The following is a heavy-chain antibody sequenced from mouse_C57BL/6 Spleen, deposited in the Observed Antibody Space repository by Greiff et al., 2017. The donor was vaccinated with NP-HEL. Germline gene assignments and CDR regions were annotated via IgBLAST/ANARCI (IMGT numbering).Heavy chain of an antibody. CDR3: ARSITTVVDY. Sequence: VQLKESGAELARPGASVKMSCKASGYTFTSYTMHWVKQRPGQGLEWIGYINPSSGYTKYNQKFKDKATLTADKSSSTAYMQLSSLTSEDSAVYYCARSITTVVDYWGQGTTLTVSS. J-gene: IGHJ2*01. CDR2: INPSSGYT. CDR1: GYTFTSYT. D-gene: IGHD1-1*01. V-gene: IGHV1-4*01.